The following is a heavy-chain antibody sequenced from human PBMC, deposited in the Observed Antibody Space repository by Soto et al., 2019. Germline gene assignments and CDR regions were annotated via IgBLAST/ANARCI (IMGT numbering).Heavy chain of an antibody. D-gene: IGHD3-22*01. CDR2: ISGSGGST. CDR1: GFTFGSYA. Sequence: GGSLRVSCAASGFTFGSYAMSWVRQAPGKGLEWVSAISGSGGSTYYADSVKGRFTISRDNSKNTLYLQMNSLRAEDTAVYYCAKVKDSSLLGSYGMDVWGPGTTVTVSS. CDR3: AKVKDSSLLGSYGMDV. V-gene: IGHV3-23*01. J-gene: IGHJ6*02.